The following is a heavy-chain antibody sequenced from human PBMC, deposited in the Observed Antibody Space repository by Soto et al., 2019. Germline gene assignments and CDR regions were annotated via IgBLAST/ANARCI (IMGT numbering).Heavy chain of an antibody. D-gene: IGHD6-19*01. CDR3: AREKWLVRRNDPFDI. Sequence: ASVMVSCKASEYTFINYYMHGVRQAPGQGLEWMGIINPNGGSTTYAQKFQGRVTLTRDTSTNTVNMELSSLRSEDTAVYYCAREKWLVRRNDPFDIWGQGTMVTVSS. V-gene: IGHV1-46*01. J-gene: IGHJ3*02. CDR2: INPNGGST. CDR1: EYTFINYY.